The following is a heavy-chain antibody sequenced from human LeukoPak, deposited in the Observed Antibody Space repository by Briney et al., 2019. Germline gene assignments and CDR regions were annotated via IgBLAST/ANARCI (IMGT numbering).Heavy chain of an antibody. V-gene: IGHV4-59*08. CDR1: GGSMNSYY. Sequence: SETLSLTCSVSGGSMNSYYWSWIRQSPGKGLEWIGYIYYSGSTNYNPSLKSRVTISVDTSKNQFSLKLSSVTAADTAVYYCARRVSWFDPWGQGTLVTVSS. J-gene: IGHJ5*02. CDR2: IYYSGST. D-gene: IGHD3-10*01. CDR3: ARRVSWFDP.